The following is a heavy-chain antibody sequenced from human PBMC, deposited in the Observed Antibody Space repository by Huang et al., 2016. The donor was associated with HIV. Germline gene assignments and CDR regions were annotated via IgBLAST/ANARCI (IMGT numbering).Heavy chain of an antibody. J-gene: IGHJ4*02. CDR2: ISHIISFI. CDR3: ARDRGQQLSPFDS. D-gene: IGHD6-13*01. Sequence: EVQLVESGGGLVKPGGSLRLSCAASGFSLDSYNMDWVRQTPGKWLQWVASISHIISFIDYADSVKVRFSISRDNAKNSLYLQMNNLRGEDTAVYYCARDRGQQLSPFDSWGQGTLVTVSS. V-gene: IGHV3-21*01. CDR1: GFSLDSYN.